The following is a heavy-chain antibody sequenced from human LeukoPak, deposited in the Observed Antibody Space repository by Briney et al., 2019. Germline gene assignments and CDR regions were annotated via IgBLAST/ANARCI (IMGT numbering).Heavy chain of an antibody. CDR1: GFTFSNYN. CDR2: INSGSTTI. J-gene: IGHJ4*02. Sequence: GGSLRLSCEVSGFTFSNYNMHWVRQAPGKGLEWVSYINSGSTTIYYADSVKGRFTISRDNAENSLFLQMNSLRAEDTAVYYCARNGFESSGYYEIDSWGQGTLVTVSS. D-gene: IGHD3-22*01. CDR3: ARNGFESSGYYEIDS. V-gene: IGHV3-48*01.